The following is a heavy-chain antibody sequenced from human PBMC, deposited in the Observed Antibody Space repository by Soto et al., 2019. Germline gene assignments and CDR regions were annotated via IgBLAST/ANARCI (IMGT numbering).Heavy chain of an antibody. CDR1: GSTFCSYG. D-gene: IGHD1-26*01. Sequence: GGSLRLSCAASGSTFCSYGMHWVRQAPGKGLEWVAVIWYDGTNKYYADSVKGRFTISRDNSKNTLFLQMNSLGAEDTAVYYCARFYSGSYYYFDYWGQGTLVTVSS. CDR3: ARFYSGSYYYFDY. CDR2: IWYDGTNK. V-gene: IGHV3-33*01. J-gene: IGHJ4*02.